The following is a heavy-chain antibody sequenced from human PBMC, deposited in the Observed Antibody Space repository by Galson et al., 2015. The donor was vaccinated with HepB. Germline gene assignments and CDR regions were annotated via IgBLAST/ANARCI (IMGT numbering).Heavy chain of an antibody. CDR1: GFTFSSYA. V-gene: IGHV3-30-3*01. CDR3: ARGSSWDVNDAFDI. Sequence: SLRLSCAASGFTFSSYAMHWVRQAPGKGLEWVAVISYDGSNKYYADSVKGRFTISRDNSKNTLYLQMNSLRAEDTAVYYCARGSSWDVNDAFDIWGQGTMVTVSS. CDR2: ISYDGSNK. D-gene: IGHD6-13*01. J-gene: IGHJ3*02.